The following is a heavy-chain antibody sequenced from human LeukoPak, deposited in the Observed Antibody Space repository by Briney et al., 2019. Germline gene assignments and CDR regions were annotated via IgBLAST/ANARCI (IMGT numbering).Heavy chain of an antibody. D-gene: IGHD1-26*01. Sequence: SETLSLTCTVSGGSISSYYWSWIRQPPGKGLEWIGEINHSGSTNYNPSPKSRVTISVDTSKNQFSLKLSSVTAADTAVYYCARQWELLRHFDYWGQGTLVTVSS. CDR2: INHSGST. CDR1: GGSISSYY. CDR3: ARQWELLRHFDY. J-gene: IGHJ4*02. V-gene: IGHV4-34*01.